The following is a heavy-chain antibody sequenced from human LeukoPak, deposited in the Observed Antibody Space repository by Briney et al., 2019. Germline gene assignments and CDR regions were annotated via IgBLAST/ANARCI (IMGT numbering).Heavy chain of an antibody. CDR3: ARNGRGGGSIDY. Sequence: SETLSLTCTVSGGSISSNSYYWGWIRQPPGKGLKWIGSIYYSGSTYYNPSLKSRVTISVDTSKNQFSLKLSSVTAADTAVYYCARNGRGGGSIDYWGQGTLVTVSS. CDR1: GGSISSNSYY. CDR2: IYYSGST. D-gene: IGHD1-26*01. V-gene: IGHV4-39*01. J-gene: IGHJ4*02.